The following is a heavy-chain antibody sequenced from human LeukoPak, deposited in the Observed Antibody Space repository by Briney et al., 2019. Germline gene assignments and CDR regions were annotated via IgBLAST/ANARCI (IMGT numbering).Heavy chain of an antibody. Sequence: GGSLRLSCAASGFTFSSYEMNWVRQAPGKGLEWVSYISSSGSTIYYADPVKGRFTISRDNAKNPLYLQMNSLRAEDTAVYYCAELGITMIGGVWGKGTTVTISS. CDR2: ISSSGSTI. CDR3: AELGITMIGGV. D-gene: IGHD3-10*02. CDR1: GFTFSSYE. J-gene: IGHJ6*04. V-gene: IGHV3-48*03.